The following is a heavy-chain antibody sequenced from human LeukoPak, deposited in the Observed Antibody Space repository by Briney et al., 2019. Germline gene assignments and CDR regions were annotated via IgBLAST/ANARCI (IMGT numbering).Heavy chain of an antibody. CDR2: VSSSGST. J-gene: IGHJ5*02. Sequence: SETLSLTCTVSGDSVSSDSYWWSWIRQPAGKGLEWIGRVSSSGSTNYNPSLKSRVTISLDTSKNHFSLKVTSVTAADTAVYYCAKGSGPPWFDPWGQGTLVIVSS. CDR3: AKGSGPPWFDP. V-gene: IGHV4-61*02. CDR1: GDSVSSDSYW. D-gene: IGHD2-8*02.